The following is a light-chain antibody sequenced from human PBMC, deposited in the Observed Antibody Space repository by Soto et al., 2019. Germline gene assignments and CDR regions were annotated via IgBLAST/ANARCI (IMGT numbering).Light chain of an antibody. J-gene: IGLJ6*01. CDR3: SSYTSSSTHV. V-gene: IGLV2-14*03. CDR1: SSDVGAYNF. Sequence: QSALTQPASVSGSPGQSITISCTGTSSDVGAYNFVSGYQQHPGKVPKLMIFDVSSRPSGVSDRFSGSKSGNTASLTISGLQSEDDGDYYCSSYTSSSTHVFGIGTKLTVL. CDR2: DVS.